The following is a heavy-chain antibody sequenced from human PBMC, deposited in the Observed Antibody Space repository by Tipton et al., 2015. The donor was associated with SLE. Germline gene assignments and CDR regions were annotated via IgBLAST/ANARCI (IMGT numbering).Heavy chain of an antibody. CDR2: INHSGST. D-gene: IGHD6-6*01. Sequence: LRLSCAVYGGSFSGYYWSWIRQPPGKGLEWIGEINHSGSTNYNPSLKSRVTISVDTSKNQFSLKLSSVTAADTAVYYCARDHQTIAARPGAFDYWGQGTLVTVSS. J-gene: IGHJ4*02. CDR3: ARDHQTIAARPGAFDY. V-gene: IGHV4-34*01. CDR1: GGSFSGYY.